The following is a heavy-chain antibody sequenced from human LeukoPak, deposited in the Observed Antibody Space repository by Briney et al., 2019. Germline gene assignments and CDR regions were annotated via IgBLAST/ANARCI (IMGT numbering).Heavy chain of an antibody. V-gene: IGHV4-59*08. Sequence: PSETLSLTCTVSGGSISSYYWNWIRQPPGKGLEWIGYIYNSGSTKYNPSLKSRVTISVDTSKNQFSLKLTSVTAADTAVYYCARRNYGMDVWGQGTPVTVSS. CDR3: ARRNYGMDV. CDR2: IYNSGST. J-gene: IGHJ6*02. CDR1: GGSISSYY.